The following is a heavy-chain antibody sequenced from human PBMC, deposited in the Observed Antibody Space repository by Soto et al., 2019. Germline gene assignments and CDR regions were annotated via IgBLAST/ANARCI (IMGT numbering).Heavy chain of an antibody. V-gene: IGHV3-23*01. CDR1: GFTFSSYA. CDR3: AKFFRGPVTVLGYYYGMDV. D-gene: IGHD3-3*02. J-gene: IGHJ6*02. Sequence: GGSLRLSCAASGFTFSSYAMSWVRQAPGKGLEWVSAISGSGGSTYYADSVKGRFTISRDNSKNTLYLQMNSLRAEDTAVYYCAKFFRGPVTVLGYYYGMDVWGQGTTVTVSS. CDR2: ISGSGGST.